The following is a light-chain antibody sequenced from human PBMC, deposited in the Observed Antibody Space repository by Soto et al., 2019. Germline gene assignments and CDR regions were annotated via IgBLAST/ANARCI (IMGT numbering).Light chain of an antibody. Sequence: QSALTQPASVSGSPGQSITISCTGTSSDVGGYNYVSWYQQHPGKAPKLMISEVSNRPSGVSNRFSGSKSDNTASLTISWLQDEDEADYYCSSYTSLNTVVFGGGTKLTVL. V-gene: IGLV2-14*01. J-gene: IGLJ2*01. CDR2: EVS. CDR1: SSDVGGYNY. CDR3: SSYTSLNTVV.